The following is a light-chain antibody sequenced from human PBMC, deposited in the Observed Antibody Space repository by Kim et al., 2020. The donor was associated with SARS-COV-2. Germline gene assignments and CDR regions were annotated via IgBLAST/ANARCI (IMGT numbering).Light chain of an antibody. CDR1: SSNIGSNY. CDR2: RNN. J-gene: IGLJ2*01. CDR3: ATWDDSHVV. V-gene: IGLV1-47*01. Sequence: ELTQPPSASGTPGQRVTISCSGSSSNIGSNYVYWYQQLPGTAPKLLIYRNNQRPSGVPDRFSGSKSGTSAYLAISGLRSEDEADYYCATWDDSHVVFG.